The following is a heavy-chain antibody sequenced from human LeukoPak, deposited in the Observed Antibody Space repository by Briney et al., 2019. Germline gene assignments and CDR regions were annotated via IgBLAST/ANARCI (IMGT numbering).Heavy chain of an antibody. Sequence: ASVKVSCKASGYTFTSHGISWVRQAPGQGLEWMGWISAYNGNTNYAQKLQGRVTMTTDTSTSTAYMELRSLRSDDTAVYYCAASSIAALSSDYWGQGTLVTVSS. CDR2: ISAYNGNT. J-gene: IGHJ4*02. CDR1: GYTFTSHG. CDR3: AASSIAALSSDY. D-gene: IGHD6-6*01. V-gene: IGHV1-18*01.